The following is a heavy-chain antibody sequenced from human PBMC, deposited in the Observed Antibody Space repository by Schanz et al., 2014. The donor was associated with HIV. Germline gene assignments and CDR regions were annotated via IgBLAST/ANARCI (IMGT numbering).Heavy chain of an antibody. V-gene: IGHV3-30*03. CDR1: GFTFGSYG. D-gene: IGHD3-16*01. CDR3: ARMEQLIIGYYYGMDV. J-gene: IGHJ6*02. CDR2: TSYDGSIK. Sequence: QVQLVESGGGVVQPGRSLRLSCEGSGFTFGSYGMHWVRQAPGRGLEWVAGTSYDGSIKEYADSVKGRFTISRDNSKNTVYLQMNSLRPEDTAVYYCARMEQLIIGYYYGMDVWGQGTTVTVSS.